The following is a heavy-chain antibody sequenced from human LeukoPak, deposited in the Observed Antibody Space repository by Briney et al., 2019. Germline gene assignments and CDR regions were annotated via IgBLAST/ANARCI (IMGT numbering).Heavy chain of an antibody. CDR2: IYFGGST. D-gene: IGHD3-10*01. V-gene: IGHV4-39*07. Sequence: PSETLSLTCTISGGSISSDYWGWIRQPPGKGLEWIGNIYFGGSTYYNPSLKSRVTISIDTSKKHFSLKLSSVTAADTAVYYCAAGKYYYGSGSYQVDYWGQGTLVTVSS. CDR1: GGSISSDY. CDR3: AAGKYYYGSGSYQVDY. J-gene: IGHJ4*02.